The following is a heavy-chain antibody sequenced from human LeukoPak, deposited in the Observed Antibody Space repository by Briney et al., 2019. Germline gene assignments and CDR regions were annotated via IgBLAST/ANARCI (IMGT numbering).Heavy chain of an antibody. CDR2: IIPIFGIA. D-gene: IGHD6-13*01. Sequence: GASVKVSCKASGYTFTSYYLHWVRQAPGQGLEWMGGIIPIFGIANYAQKFQGRVTITTDESTSTAYMELSSLRSEDTAVYYCARGRGAAATYNYYYMDVWSKGTTVTVSS. CDR3: ARGRGAAATYNYYYMDV. V-gene: IGHV1-69*05. CDR1: GYTFTSYY. J-gene: IGHJ6*03.